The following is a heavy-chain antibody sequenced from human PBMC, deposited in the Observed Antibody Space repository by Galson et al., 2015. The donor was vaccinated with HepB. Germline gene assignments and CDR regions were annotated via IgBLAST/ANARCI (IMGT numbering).Heavy chain of an antibody. Sequence: SLRLSCAASGFTFSSYGMHWVRQAPGKGLEWVAVIWYDGSNKYYADSVKGRFTISRDNSKNTLYLQMNSLRAEDTAVYYCARDRRYYDFWSGYYSGRSYYGMDVWGQGTTVTVSS. J-gene: IGHJ6*02. CDR2: IWYDGSNK. CDR1: GFTFSSYG. V-gene: IGHV3-33*01. CDR3: ARDRRYYDFWSGYYSGRSYYGMDV. D-gene: IGHD3-3*01.